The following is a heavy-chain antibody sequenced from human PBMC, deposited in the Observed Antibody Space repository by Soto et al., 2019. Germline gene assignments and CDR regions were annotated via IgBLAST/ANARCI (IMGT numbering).Heavy chain of an antibody. CDR2: IFHSGDT. D-gene: IGHD6-19*01. CDR1: GDSISNSRW. J-gene: IGHJ3*01. V-gene: IGHV4-4*02. Sequence: QVQLQESGPGLVKPSGTLSLTCAVSGDSISNSRWWTWVRQPPGKGLEWIGDIFHSGDTNYNPSLKXRVFISVDKSQNQFSLKVSSVTAAATAVYYCAYSTGWYRHDVWGQGTLVTVSS. CDR3: AYSTGWYRHDV.